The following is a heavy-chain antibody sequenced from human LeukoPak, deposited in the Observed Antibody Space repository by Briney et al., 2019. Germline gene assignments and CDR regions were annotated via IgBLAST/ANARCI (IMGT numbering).Heavy chain of an antibody. V-gene: IGHV3-7*03. D-gene: IGHD6-19*01. Sequence: PGGSLRLSCAASGFTVSTYGMSWVRQAPGKGLEWVANINQDGSEKYYVVSVKGRFTISRDNDKNSLFVQMNSRRADNTAVYYSTSYRRDIAVAGIDYWGQGTMVTVCS. CDR2: INQDGSEK. J-gene: IGHJ4*02. CDR1: GFTVSTYG. CDR3: TSYRRDIAVAGIDY.